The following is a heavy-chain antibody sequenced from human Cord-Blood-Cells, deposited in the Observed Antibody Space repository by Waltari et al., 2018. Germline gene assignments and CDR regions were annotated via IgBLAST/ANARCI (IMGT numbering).Heavy chain of an antibody. D-gene: IGHD6-6*01. J-gene: IGHJ6*02. CDR3: ARDEYSSSLFYYYGMDV. CDR2: ISSSSSTI. V-gene: IGHV3-48*01. Sequence: EVQLVESGGGLVQPGGSLRLSCAASGFTFSSYSITWVRQAPGKGLEWVSYISSSSSTIYYADSVKGRFTISRDNAKNSLYLQMNSLRAEDTAVYYCARDEYSSSLFYYYGMDVWGQGTTVTVSS. CDR1: GFTFSSYS.